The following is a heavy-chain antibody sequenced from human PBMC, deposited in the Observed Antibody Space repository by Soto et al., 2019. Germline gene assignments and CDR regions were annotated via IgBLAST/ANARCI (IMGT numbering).Heavy chain of an antibody. CDR2: INADNDNT. D-gene: IGHD6-13*01. CDR3: ARDSSSWFYYYYGMDV. CDR1: GYTFTSYA. V-gene: IGHV1-3*01. Sequence: ASVKVSCKASGYTFTSYAMHWVRQAPGQRLEWMGWINADNDNTKYAQKFQGRVTMTTDTSTSTAYMELRSLRSDDTAVYYCARDSSSWFYYYYGMDVWGQGTTVTVSS. J-gene: IGHJ6*02.